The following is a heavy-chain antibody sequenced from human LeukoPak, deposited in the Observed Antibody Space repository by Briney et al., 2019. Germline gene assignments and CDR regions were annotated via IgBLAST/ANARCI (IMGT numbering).Heavy chain of an antibody. D-gene: IGHD3-10*01. V-gene: IGHV4-4*07. CDR1: GYSISSGYY. CDR2: IYTSGST. Sequence: SETLSLTCTVSGYSISSGYYWSWIRQPAGKGLEWIGRIYTSGSTNYNPSLKSRVTMSVDTSKNQFSLKLSSVTAADTAVYYCARDSYYYGSGSPYFDYWGQGTLVTVSS. J-gene: IGHJ4*02. CDR3: ARDSYYYGSGSPYFDY.